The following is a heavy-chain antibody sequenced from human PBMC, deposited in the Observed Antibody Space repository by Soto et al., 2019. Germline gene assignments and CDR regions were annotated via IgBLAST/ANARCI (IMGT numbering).Heavy chain of an antibody. Sequence: QVQLVESGGGVVQPGRSLRLSCAASGFTFSTYAMHWVRQAPGKGLDWVAGILYDGSKKDYADSVKGRFTISRDNSKNTLYLQMNSLRAEDTAVYYCARVNIAWNDVGAMDVWGQGTTVTVSS. D-gene: IGHD1-1*01. CDR1: GFTFSTYA. V-gene: IGHV3-30-3*01. J-gene: IGHJ6*02. CDR2: ILYDGSKK. CDR3: ARVNIAWNDVGAMDV.